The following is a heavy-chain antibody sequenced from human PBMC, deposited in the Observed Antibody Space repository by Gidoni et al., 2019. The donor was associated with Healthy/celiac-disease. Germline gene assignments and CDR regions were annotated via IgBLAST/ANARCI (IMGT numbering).Heavy chain of an antibody. CDR2: MNPNSGNT. V-gene: IGHV1-8*02. D-gene: IGHD3-10*01. CDR3: ASYPGGDYYDYGMDV. CDR1: GYTFPSYD. Sequence: QVQLVQSGSEVKKPGASVKVSCKASGYTFPSYDINWVRQATGQGLEWMGWMNPNSGNTGYAQKFQGRVTMTSNTSISTAYMELSSLRSEDTAVYYCASYPGGDYYDYGMDVWGQGTTVTVSS. J-gene: IGHJ6*02.